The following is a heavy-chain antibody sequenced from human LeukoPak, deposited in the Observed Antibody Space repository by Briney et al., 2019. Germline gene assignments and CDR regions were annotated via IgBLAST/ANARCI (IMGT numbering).Heavy chain of an antibody. CDR3: AKDQSRVGASDPFDY. D-gene: IGHD1-26*01. V-gene: IGHV3-23*01. Sequence: PGGSLRLSCAASGFTFSRSAMTWVRQGPGTGLEFVASIIYSGGATYYADSVKGRFTISRDNSNNTVYLQMNSLRADDTAVYYCAKDQSRVGASDPFDYWGQGMQVGVSS. CDR1: GFTFSRSA. CDR2: IIYSGGAT. J-gene: IGHJ4*02.